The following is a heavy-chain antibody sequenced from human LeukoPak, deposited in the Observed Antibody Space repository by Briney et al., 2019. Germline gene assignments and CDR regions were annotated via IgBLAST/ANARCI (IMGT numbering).Heavy chain of an antibody. D-gene: IGHD3-22*01. CDR3: ARGSDSSGYWDAFDI. CDR2: IYYSGST. Sequence: SETLSLTCSVSGGSISSSSYSWGWVRQPPGKGLEWIARIYYSGSTYYNPSLKSRVTISVDTSKNQFSLKLSSVTAADTAVYYCARGSDSSGYWDAFDIWGQGTMVTVSS. V-gene: IGHV4-39*01. J-gene: IGHJ3*02. CDR1: GGSISSSSYS.